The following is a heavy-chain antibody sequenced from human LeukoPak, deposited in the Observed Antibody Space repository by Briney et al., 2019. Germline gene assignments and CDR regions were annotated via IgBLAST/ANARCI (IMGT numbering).Heavy chain of an antibody. CDR2: ISYDGSNK. CDR1: GFTFSSYA. J-gene: IGHJ6*02. D-gene: IGHD6-19*01. CDR3: ARDLINSSGWYDYYYYGMDV. Sequence: PGGSLRLSCAASGFTFSSYAMHWVRQAPGKGLEWVAVISYDGSNKYYADSVKGRFTISRDNSKNTLYLQMNSLRAEDTAVYYCARDLINSSGWYDYYYYGMDVWGQGTTVTVSS. V-gene: IGHV3-30-3*01.